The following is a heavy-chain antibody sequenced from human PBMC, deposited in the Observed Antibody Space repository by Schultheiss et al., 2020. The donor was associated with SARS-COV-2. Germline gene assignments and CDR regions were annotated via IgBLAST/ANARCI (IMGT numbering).Heavy chain of an antibody. CDR2: ISSSSSYI. CDR1: GFTFSSYS. J-gene: IGHJ2*01. D-gene: IGHD6-19*01. Sequence: GESLKISCAASGFTFSSYSMNWVRQAPGKGLEWVSSISSSSSYIYYADSVKGRFTISRDNAKNSLYLQMNSLRAEDTAVYYCARGLSSGWSTQPWYFDLWGRGTLVTVSS. CDR3: ARGLSSGWSTQPWYFDL. V-gene: IGHV3-21*01.